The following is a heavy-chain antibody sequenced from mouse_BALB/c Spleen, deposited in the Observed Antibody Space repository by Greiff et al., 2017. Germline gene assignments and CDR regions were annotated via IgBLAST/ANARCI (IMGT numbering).Heavy chain of an antibody. Sequence: EVQLVESGGDLVKPGGSLKLSCAASGFTFSSYGMSWVRQTPDKRLEWVATISSGGSYTYYPDSVKGRFTISRDNAKNTLYLQMSSLKSEDTAMYYCARGYDGAMDYWGQGTSVTVSS. CDR3: ARGYDGAMDY. CDR1: GFTFSSYG. CDR2: ISSGGSYT. V-gene: IGHV5-6*01. J-gene: IGHJ4*01. D-gene: IGHD2-14*01.